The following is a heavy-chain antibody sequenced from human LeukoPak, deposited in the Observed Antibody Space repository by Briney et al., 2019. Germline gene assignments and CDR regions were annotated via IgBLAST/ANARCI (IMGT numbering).Heavy chain of an antibody. CDR2: INAKSGDT. V-gene: IGHV1-2*02. CDR3: ARGSQVGITTSYGMDV. CDR1: GYTFTDYY. D-gene: IGHD1-26*01. Sequence: ASVKLSCKASGYTFTDYYMHWVRQAPGQGLEWMGWINAKSGDTKYAQKFQARVTMTRDTSITTTYMEVSRLSSDDTAVYYCARGSQVGITTSYGMDVWGQGTTVTVSS. J-gene: IGHJ6*02.